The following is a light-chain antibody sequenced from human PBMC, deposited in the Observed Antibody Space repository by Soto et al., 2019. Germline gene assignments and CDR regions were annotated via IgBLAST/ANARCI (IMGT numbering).Light chain of an antibody. J-gene: IGLJ3*02. Sequence: QSALTQPASVSGSPGQSITISCTGTSSDVGGYNYVSWYQQHSGKAPKLMIYEVSNRPSGVSNRFSGSKSGNTASLSISGLQTEDEADYYCSSYTRTNNWVFGGGTKLTVL. CDR3: SSYTRTNNWV. V-gene: IGLV2-14*01. CDR2: EVS. CDR1: SSDVGGYNY.